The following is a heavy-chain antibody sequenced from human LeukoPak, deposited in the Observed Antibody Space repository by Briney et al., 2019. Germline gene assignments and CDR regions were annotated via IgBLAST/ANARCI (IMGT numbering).Heavy chain of an antibody. D-gene: IGHD3-22*01. J-gene: IGHJ4*02. CDR1: GYPFTNYG. Sequence: SVKVSFKASGYPFTNYGITWVRPAPGQGLEWMGWISTYNGNTNYAQKLQGRVTMTTDTSTSTAYMELRSLRSDDTAVYYCARTDYYDSGHMGDYWGQGTLVTVSS. CDR2: ISTYNGNT. CDR3: ARTDYYDSGHMGDY. V-gene: IGHV1-18*01.